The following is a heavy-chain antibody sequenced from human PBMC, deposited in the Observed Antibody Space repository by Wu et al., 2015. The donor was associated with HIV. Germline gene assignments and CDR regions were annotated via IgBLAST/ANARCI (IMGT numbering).Heavy chain of an antibody. CDR1: GGTFSSYA. J-gene: IGHJ3*02. CDR2: IIPIFGTA. V-gene: IGHV1-69*05. Sequence: QVQLVQSGAEVKKPGSSVKVSCKASGGTFSSYAISWVRQAPGQGLEWMGGIIPIFGTANYAQKFQGRVTITTDESTSTAYMELSSLRSEDTAVYYCARQYCSGGSCYPRVAFDIWGPRGQWSPSLQ. CDR3: ARQYCSGGSCYPRVAFDI. D-gene: IGHD2-15*01.